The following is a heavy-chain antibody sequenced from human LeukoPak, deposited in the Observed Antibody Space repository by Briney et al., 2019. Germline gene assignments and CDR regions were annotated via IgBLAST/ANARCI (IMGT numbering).Heavy chain of an antibody. D-gene: IGHD3-3*01. Sequence: ASVKLSCKASGYTFTNYGISWVRQAPGQGLEWMGWISIYNGNTDYAQKLRGRVTMTTDTSTSTAYMELRSLRSDDTAVYYCARITYDFWSGYYMPDDPWGQGTLVTVSS. CDR2: ISIYNGNT. V-gene: IGHV1-18*01. CDR3: ARITYDFWSGYYMPDDP. CDR1: GYTFTNYG. J-gene: IGHJ5*02.